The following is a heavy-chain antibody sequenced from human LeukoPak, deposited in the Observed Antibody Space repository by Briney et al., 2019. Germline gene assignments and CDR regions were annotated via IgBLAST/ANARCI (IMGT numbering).Heavy chain of an antibody. CDR3: AKGGDIVAPLDY. Sequence: GGSLRLSCAVSGFTVSSNYMSWVRQAPGKGLEWVSGISWNSGSIGYADSVKGRFTISRDNAKNSLYLQMNSLRAEDTALYYCAKGGDIVAPLDYWGQGTLVTVSS. CDR1: GFTVSSNY. D-gene: IGHD5-12*01. V-gene: IGHV3-9*01. J-gene: IGHJ4*02. CDR2: ISWNSGSI.